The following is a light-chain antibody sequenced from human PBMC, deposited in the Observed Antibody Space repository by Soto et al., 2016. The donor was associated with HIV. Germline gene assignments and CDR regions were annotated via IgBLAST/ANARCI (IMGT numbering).Light chain of an antibody. J-gene: IGLJ1*01. Sequence: SSELTQDPAVSVALGQTIRITCQGDSLRIHYPSWYQQKPGQAPVLVNYGKNSRPSGIPDRFSGSTSGNTASLTITGAQAEDEAVYYCNSRDSSGXRYVFGSGTYVTVL. CDR3: NSRDSSGXRYV. CDR2: GKN. CDR1: SLRIHY. V-gene: IGLV3-19*01.